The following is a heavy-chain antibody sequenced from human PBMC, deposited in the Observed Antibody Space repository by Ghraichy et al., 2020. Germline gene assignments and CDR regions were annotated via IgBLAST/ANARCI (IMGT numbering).Heavy chain of an antibody. D-gene: IGHD2-15*01. CDR1: GFTFSSYS. CDR2: ISSSSSTI. J-gene: IGHJ6*02. Sequence: GGSLRLSCAASGFTFSSYSMNWVRQAPGKGLEWVSYISSSSSTIYYADSVKGRFTISRDNAKNSLYLQMNSLRAEDTAVYYCASDAPLGYCSGGSCYSRGYYYGMDVWGQGTTVTVSS. V-gene: IGHV3-48*01. CDR3: ASDAPLGYCSGGSCYSRGYYYGMDV.